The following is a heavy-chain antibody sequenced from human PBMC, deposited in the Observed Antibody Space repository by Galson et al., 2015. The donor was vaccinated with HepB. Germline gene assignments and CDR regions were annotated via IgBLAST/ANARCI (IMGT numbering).Heavy chain of an antibody. CDR2: TYYRSKWYN. J-gene: IGHJ4*02. V-gene: IGHV6-1*01. CDR1: GDSVSSHSAA. Sequence: CAISGDSVSSHSAAWNWIRQSPSRGLEWLGRTYYRSKWYNDYAVSVKSRITINPDTSKNQFSLQLNSVTPEDTAVYYCASQTSVPSKSFDYWGQGTLVTVSS. D-gene: IGHD3-10*01. CDR3: ASQTSVPSKSFDY.